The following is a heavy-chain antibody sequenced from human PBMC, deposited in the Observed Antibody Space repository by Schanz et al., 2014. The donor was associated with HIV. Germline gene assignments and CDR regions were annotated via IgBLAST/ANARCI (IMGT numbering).Heavy chain of an antibody. CDR1: GFSFDTFG. V-gene: IGHV3-30*18. D-gene: IGHD3-22*01. J-gene: IGHJ6*02. CDR2: ISYDGRNK. CDR3: AKDRNYYESKYRGKGNYYYYYGMDV. Sequence: QVQLVESGGGVVQPGRSLRLSCAGSGFSFDTFGIHWVRQAPGKGLEWLAVISYDGRNKKFANPVKGRFTISRDNSKNTVYLQAKSLRPEDTAVYYCAKDRNYYESKYRGKGNYYYYYGMDVWGQGTTVTVSS.